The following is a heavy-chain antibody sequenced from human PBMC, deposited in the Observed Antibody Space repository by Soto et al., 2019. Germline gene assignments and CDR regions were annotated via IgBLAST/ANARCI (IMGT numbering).Heavy chain of an antibody. CDR1: GYTFTSYG. CDR2: ISGYKGNT. J-gene: IGHJ4*02. D-gene: IGHD3-22*01. CDR3: ARTSSSGYLLASGY. V-gene: IGHV1-18*01. Sequence: ASVKVSCKASGYTFTSYGITWVRQAPGQGLEWMGWISGYKGNTNYAQRLQGRVTMTTDTSTSTAYMELRSLRSDDTAVYYCARTSSSGYLLASGYWGQGTLVTVSS.